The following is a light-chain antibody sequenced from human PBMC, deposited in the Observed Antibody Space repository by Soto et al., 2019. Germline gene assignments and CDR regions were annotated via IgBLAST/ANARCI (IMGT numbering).Light chain of an antibody. CDR2: DAS. J-gene: IGKJ1*01. Sequence: EIVLTQSPAILSMSPGERATLSCRASQSVSSYFAWYQQKPGQAPRLLIYDASTRATGVPARFSGSGSGTDFTRNISSLEPEDLAVDYCPQRRHWPVTFGQGTKVDIK. CDR3: PQRRHWPVT. CDR1: QSVSSY. V-gene: IGKV3-11*01.